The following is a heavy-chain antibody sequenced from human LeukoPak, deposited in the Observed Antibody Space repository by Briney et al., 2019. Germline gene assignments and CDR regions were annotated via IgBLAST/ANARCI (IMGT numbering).Heavy chain of an antibody. CDR3: ARVHQEGQWLVLDY. CDR2: IYHTGTT. V-gene: IGHV4-39*01. J-gene: IGHJ4*02. Sequence: SETLSLTCTVSGGSISGSNYYWGWIRQPPGKGLEWIGHIYHTGTTYYNPPLKSRVTISADTSKNQFSLKLSSVTAADTAVYYCARVHQEGQWLVLDYWGQGTLVTVSS. D-gene: IGHD6-19*01. CDR1: GGSISGSNYY.